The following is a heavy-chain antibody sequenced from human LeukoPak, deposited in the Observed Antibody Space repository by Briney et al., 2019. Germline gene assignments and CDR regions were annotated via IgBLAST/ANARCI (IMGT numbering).Heavy chain of an antibody. V-gene: IGHV3-30*02. CDR1: GFTFSSYG. CDR2: IRYDGSNK. J-gene: IGHJ6*03. CDR3: AKSSCPYRGVCYYYYYMDV. Sequence: GGSLRLSCAASGFTFSSYGMHWVRQAPGKGLEWVAFIRYDGSNKYYADSVKGRFTITRDNSKNTLYLQMNSLRAEDTAVYYCAKSSCPYRGVCYYYYYMDVWGKGTTVTVSS. D-gene: IGHD2-2*01.